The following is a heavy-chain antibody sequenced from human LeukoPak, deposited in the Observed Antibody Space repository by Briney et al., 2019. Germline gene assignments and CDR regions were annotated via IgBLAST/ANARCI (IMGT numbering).Heavy chain of an antibody. D-gene: IGHD2/OR15-2a*01. Sequence: PSGILSLTCAVPGGSISSSNWWSWVRQPPGKGLEWIGEIYHSGSTNYNPSLKSRVTISVDKSKNQFSLKLSSVTAADTAVYYCARDLGYSSTWYAFDCWGQGTLVTVSS. J-gene: IGHJ4*02. CDR2: IYHSGST. V-gene: IGHV4-4*02. CDR3: ARDLGYSSTWYAFDC. CDR1: GGSISSSNW.